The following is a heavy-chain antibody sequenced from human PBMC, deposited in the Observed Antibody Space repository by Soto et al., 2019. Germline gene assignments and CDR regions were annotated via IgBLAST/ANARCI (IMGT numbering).Heavy chain of an antibody. CDR2: LTPSGGNT. J-gene: IGHJ6*03. Sequence: EVQLLDSGGGFVQPGGSLRLSCAASGFTFSTYAMTWVRQAPGKGLEWVSTLTPSGGNTYYADSVQGRFTISRDNSMNTLYLQMNSLRAEDTAVYYCAGRYCPNGVCYTNYYYYIDVWGEGTTVNVSS. CDR1: GFTFSTYA. V-gene: IGHV3-23*01. CDR3: AGRYCPNGVCYTNYYYYIDV. D-gene: IGHD2-8*01.